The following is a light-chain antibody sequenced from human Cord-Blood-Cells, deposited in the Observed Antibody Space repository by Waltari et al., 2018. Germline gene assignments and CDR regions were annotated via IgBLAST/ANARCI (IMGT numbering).Light chain of an antibody. Sequence: QSALTQPASVSGSPVQSITISCTGTSSDVGGYNYVSWYQQHAGKAPKLMIYDVSKRPSGVSNRFSGSKSGNTASLTISGLQAEDEADYYCSSYTSSSTYVFGTGTKVTVL. CDR2: DVS. CDR1: SSDVGGYNY. J-gene: IGLJ1*01. CDR3: SSYTSSSTYV. V-gene: IGLV2-14*01.